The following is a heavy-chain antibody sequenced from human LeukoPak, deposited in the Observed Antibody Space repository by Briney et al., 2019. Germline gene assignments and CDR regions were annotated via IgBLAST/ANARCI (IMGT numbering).Heavy chain of an antibody. V-gene: IGHV4-61*02. CDR3: ARDNCGGDCYRYYYGMDV. CDR1: GGSTSSGSYY. J-gene: IGHJ6*02. Sequence: MSSQTLSLTCTVSGGSTSSGSYYWSWIRQPAGKGLEWIGRIYTSGSTNYNPSLKSRVTISVDTSKNQFSLKLSSVTAADTAVYYCARDNCGGDCYRYYYGMDVWGQGTTVTVSS. CDR2: IYTSGST. D-gene: IGHD2-21*02.